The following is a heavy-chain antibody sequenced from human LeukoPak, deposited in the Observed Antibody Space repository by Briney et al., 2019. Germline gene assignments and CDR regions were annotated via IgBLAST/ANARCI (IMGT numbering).Heavy chain of an antibody. CDR2: IKQDGSEK. D-gene: IGHD6-13*01. Sequence: PGGSLRLSCAASGFTFSSYWMSWVRQAPGKGLEWVANIKQDGSEKYYVDSVKGRFTISRDNAKNSLYLQMNSLRAEDTAVYYCARGGGSSSWCGFTPIDYWGQGTLVTVSS. J-gene: IGHJ4*02. CDR3: ARGGGSSSWCGFTPIDY. V-gene: IGHV3-7*03. CDR1: GFTFSSYW.